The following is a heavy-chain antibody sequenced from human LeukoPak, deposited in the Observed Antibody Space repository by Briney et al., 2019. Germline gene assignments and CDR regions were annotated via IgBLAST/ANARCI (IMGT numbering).Heavy chain of an antibody. V-gene: IGHV1-3*01. Sequence: VASVKVSCKTSGYIFTPHHIHWMRQAPRQGLELLGWVSAANNPEYSQKFQGRVVITRDASATTSYLELNSLRSEDTAVYYCAMSVEMPPIPSFDYWGQGTLVTVSS. CDR3: AMSVEMPPIPSFDY. CDR2: VSAANNP. D-gene: IGHD5-24*01. J-gene: IGHJ4*02. CDR1: GYIFTPHH.